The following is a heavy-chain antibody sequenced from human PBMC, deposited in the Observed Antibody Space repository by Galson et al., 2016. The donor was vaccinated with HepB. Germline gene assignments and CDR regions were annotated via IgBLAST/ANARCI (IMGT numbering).Heavy chain of an antibody. V-gene: IGHV3-7*01. J-gene: IGHJ6*02. Sequence: SLRLSCAAPGFTFSRYWMSWVRQAPVKGLEWVANIKQDGSEKYYVDSVMGRFTISRDNAKNSLDLQMNSLRVEDTAIYYCARVFMSYYDILTGYSYSLDVWGQGSTVTVSS. D-gene: IGHD3-9*01. CDR1: GFTFSRYW. CDR3: ARVFMSYYDILTGYSYSLDV. CDR2: IKQDGSEK.